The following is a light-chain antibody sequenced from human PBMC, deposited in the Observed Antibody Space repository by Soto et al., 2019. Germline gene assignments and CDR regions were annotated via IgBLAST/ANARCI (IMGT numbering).Light chain of an antibody. J-gene: IGKJ2*01. V-gene: IGKV1-39*01. Sequence: DIQMTQSPSSLSASVGDRVTITCRASQSISSDLNWNQQKPGKDPTRLIHAAASLESGVPSRFSGSGSATDFTLTISSHQPEDFATYCCQRSYRTPYSVRQG. CDR3: QRSYRTPYS. CDR1: QSISSD. CDR2: AAA.